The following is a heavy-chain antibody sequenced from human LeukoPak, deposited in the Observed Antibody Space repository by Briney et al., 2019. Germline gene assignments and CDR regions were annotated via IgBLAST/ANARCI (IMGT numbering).Heavy chain of an antibody. Sequence: GESLKISCKGPGYSFTSYWIGWVRQMPGKGLEWMGIIYPGDSDTRYSPSFQGQVTISADKSISTAYLQWSSLKASDTAMYYCARGLYDFWSGYYPIDYWGQGTLVTVSS. CDR2: IYPGDSDT. V-gene: IGHV5-51*01. CDR1: GYSFTSYW. D-gene: IGHD3-3*01. CDR3: ARGLYDFWSGYYPIDY. J-gene: IGHJ4*02.